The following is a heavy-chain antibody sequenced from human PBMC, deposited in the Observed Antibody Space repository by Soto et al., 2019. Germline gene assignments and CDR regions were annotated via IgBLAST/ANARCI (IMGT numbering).Heavy chain of an antibody. CDR1: GGAFRSYT. CDR3: ARDEIAVANRVGMDV. CDR2: ITPIFGAA. D-gene: IGHD6-19*01. V-gene: IGHV1-69*06. J-gene: IGHJ6*02. Sequence: QVQLVQSGAEVKKPGSSVKVSCKASGGAFRSYTISWVRQAPGQGLEWMGGITPIFGAANYAQKFEGRVTISADKSTTTAYMELSYLTSEGTAVYYCARDEIAVANRVGMDVWGQGATVSVSS.